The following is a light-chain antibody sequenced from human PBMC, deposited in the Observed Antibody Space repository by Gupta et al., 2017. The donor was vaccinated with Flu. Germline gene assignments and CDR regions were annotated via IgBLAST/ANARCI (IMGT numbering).Light chain of an antibody. CDR2: AAS. CDR3: QQRNSYPLT. CDR1: QDISSY. V-gene: IGKV1-9*01. J-gene: IGKJ4*01. Sequence: IQLTQSPSFLSASVGDRVTITCRASQDISSYLAWYQQKPGRAPKLLIYAASTLQSGVPSRFSGSGSGTEFTLTISSLQPEDFATYYCQQRNSYPLTFGGGTKVEIK.